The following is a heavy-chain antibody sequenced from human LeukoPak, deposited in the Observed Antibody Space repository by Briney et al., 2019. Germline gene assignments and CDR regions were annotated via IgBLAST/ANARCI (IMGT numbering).Heavy chain of an antibody. J-gene: IGHJ4*02. CDR2: ISWNSGSI. CDR1: GFTFNDYA. D-gene: IGHD6-13*01. V-gene: IGHV3-9*01. CDR3: AKGVYSSSWDFDY. Sequence: GGSLRLSCAASGFTFNDYAMHWVRQAPGKGLEWVSGISWNSGSIGYADSVKGRFTISRDNAKNSLYLQMNSLRAEDTALYYCAKGVYSSSWDFDYWGQGTLVTVSS.